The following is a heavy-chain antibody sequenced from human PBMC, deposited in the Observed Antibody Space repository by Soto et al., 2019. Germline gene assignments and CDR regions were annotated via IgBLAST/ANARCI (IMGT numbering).Heavy chain of an antibody. Sequence: SETLSLTCSVSGGSISTSRSYWAWIRQPPGKGLEWLGEINHSGSTNYNPSLKSRVTISVDTSKNQFSLKLSSVTAADTAVYYCAGLGGWLVRVGDYWGQGTRVTVAS. D-gene: IGHD6-19*01. CDR2: INHSGST. CDR1: GGSISTSRSY. V-gene: IGHV4-39*07. J-gene: IGHJ4*02. CDR3: AGLGGWLVRVGDY.